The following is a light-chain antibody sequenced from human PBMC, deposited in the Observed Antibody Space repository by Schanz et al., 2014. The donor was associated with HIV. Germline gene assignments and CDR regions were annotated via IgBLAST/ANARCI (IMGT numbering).Light chain of an antibody. V-gene: IGKV3-20*01. CDR3: QQYGGSPWT. J-gene: IGKJ1*01. CDR2: GAS. Sequence: EMVMTQSPATLSASPGERATLSCRASQSIGSNLAWYQQKPGQAPRLLIYGASSRATGIPDRFSGSGSGTDFTLTISRLEPEDVAVYYCQQYGGSPWTFGQGTKVEIK. CDR1: QSIGSN.